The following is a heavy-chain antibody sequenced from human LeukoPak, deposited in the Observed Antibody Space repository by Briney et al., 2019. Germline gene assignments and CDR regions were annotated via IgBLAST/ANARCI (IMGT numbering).Heavy chain of an antibody. D-gene: IGHD6-19*01. J-gene: IGHJ6*03. CDR3: ARDYVGVSGWYGSGYYYYMDV. CDR1: GGSISSYY. V-gene: IGHV4-59*12. Sequence: PSETLSLTCTVSGGSISSYYWSWIRQPPGKGLEWIGYIHYNGRNNSNPSLKSRVTMSVDTSKNQFSLKLSSVTATDTAVYYCARDYVGVSGWYGSGYYYYMDVWGKGTTVTISS. CDR2: IHYNGRN.